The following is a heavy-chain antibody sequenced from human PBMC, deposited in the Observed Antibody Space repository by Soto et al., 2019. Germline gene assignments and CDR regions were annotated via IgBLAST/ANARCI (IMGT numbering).Heavy chain of an antibody. CDR1: GYTFTGHY. CDR2: INPDNGGT. J-gene: IGHJ4*02. Sequence: ASVKVSYKASGYTFTGHYMYWVRQAPGQGLEWMGWINPDNGGTSYAQKFQGRVTMTTDTSINTVYMELSRLRSDDTAVYYCAREVGKVGYSSSSCDYWGQGSLVTVSS. D-gene: IGHD6-6*01. V-gene: IGHV1-2*02. CDR3: AREVGKVGYSSSSCDY.